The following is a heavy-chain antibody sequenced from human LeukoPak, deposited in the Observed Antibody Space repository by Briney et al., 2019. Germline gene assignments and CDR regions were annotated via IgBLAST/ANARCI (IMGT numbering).Heavy chain of an antibody. CDR2: IYYSGST. J-gene: IGHJ3*02. D-gene: IGHD5-24*01. Sequence: TSETLSLTCTVSGGSISSYYWSWIRQPPGKGLEWIGYIYYSGSTNYNPSLKSRVIISVDTSKNQFSLKLSSVTAADTAVYYCARVGYTDAFDIWGQGTMVTVSS. CDR3: ARVGYTDAFDI. CDR1: GGSISSYY. V-gene: IGHV4-59*01.